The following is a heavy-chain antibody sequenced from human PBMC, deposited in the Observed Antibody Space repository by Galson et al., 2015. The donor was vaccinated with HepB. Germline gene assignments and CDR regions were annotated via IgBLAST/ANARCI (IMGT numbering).Heavy chain of an antibody. D-gene: IGHD3-22*01. CDR3: ARHYYDSSGYLFGMDV. CDR1: GGTFSSYA. V-gene: IGHV1-69*13. Sequence: SVKVSCKASGGTFSSYAISWVRQAPGQGLEWMGGIIPIFGTANYAQKFQGRVTIAADESTSTAYMELSSLRSEDTAVYYCARHYYDSSGYLFGMDVWGQGTTVTVSS. CDR2: IIPIFGTA. J-gene: IGHJ6*02.